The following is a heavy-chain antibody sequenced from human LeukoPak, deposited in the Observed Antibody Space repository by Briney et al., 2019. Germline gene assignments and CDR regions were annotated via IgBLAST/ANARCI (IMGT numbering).Heavy chain of an antibody. J-gene: IGHJ4*02. CDR1: GFTFSSYA. V-gene: IGHV3-9*01. D-gene: IGHD6-19*01. CDR2: ISWNSGTI. CDR3: EKDNRRHYTSGPNPDSLH. Sequence: GGSLRLSCAASGFTFSSYAMHWVRQPPGKGLEWVSGISWNSGTIDYADSVRGRFTISRDNAKNSLYLQMDSLRVEDTAFYYCEKDNRRHYTSGPNPDSLHWGQGALVTVSS.